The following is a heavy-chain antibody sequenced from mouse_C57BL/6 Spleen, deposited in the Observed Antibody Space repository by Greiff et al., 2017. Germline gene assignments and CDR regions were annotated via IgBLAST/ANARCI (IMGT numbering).Heavy chain of an antibody. J-gene: IGHJ2*01. CDR2: ISDGGSYT. CDR3: ARESSSGYVLDY. CDR1: GFTFSSYA. V-gene: IGHV5-4*01. Sequence: EVKLVESGGGLVKPGGSLKLSCAASGFTFSSYAMSWVRQTPEKRLEWVATISDGGSYTYYPDNVKGRFTISRDNAKNNLYLQMSHLKSEDTAMYYCARESSSGYVLDYWRQGTTLTVSS. D-gene: IGHD3-2*02.